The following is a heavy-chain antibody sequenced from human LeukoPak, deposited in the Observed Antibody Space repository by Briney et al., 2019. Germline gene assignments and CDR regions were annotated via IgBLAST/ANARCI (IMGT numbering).Heavy chain of an antibody. V-gene: IGHV1-8*01. CDR2: MNPNRGDT. CDR3: ATAGVGATAWAVFDY. J-gene: IGHJ4*02. D-gene: IGHD1-26*01. CDR1: GYTFTSYD. Sequence: GASVKVSCKASGYTFTSYDIHWVRQATGQGLEWMGRMNPNRGDTDYAQKFQGRVTMTRDTSISTAYMELSSLRSEDTALYYCATAGVGATAWAVFDYWGQGTLVTVSS.